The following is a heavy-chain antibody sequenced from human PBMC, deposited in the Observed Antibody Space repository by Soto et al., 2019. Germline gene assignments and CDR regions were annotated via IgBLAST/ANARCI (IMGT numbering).Heavy chain of an antibody. CDR2: ISGNADGT. J-gene: IGHJ3*01. D-gene: IGHD3-22*01. Sequence: EVKLLESGGGLAQPGGSLRLSCVGSGFTFDSYAISWVRQAPVERLQLIAAISGNADGTDYAHSVRGRFTISRDNAKKTVHLQIDSLRVEDTDVYFCANDTVGGYSFLSGYYSDGLDVWGQGTLVTVS. CDR3: ANDTVGGYSFLSGYYSDGLDV. CDR1: GFTFDSYA. V-gene: IGHV3-23*01.